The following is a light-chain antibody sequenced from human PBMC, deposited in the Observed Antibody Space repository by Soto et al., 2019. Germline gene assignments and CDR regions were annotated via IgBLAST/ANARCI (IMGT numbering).Light chain of an antibody. CDR3: QVWDSSSDHWV. CDR2: GNS. CDR1: SSNIGNNY. V-gene: IGLV1-47*02. J-gene: IGLJ3*02. Sequence: QSVLIQPPSTSGTPGQTVTISCSGSSSNIGNNYVYWYQRLPGAAPKLLIYGNSERPSGVPGRFSGSKSGTSASLAISGLRSEDEADYYCQVWDSSSDHWVFGGGTKLTVL.